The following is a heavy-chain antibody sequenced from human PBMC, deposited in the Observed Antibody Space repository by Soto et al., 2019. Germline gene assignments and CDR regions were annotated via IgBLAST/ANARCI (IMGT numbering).Heavy chain of an antibody. J-gene: IGHJ4*02. CDR1: GGSISSSSYY. V-gene: IGHV4-39*01. Sequence: QLQLQESGPGLVKPSETLSLTSTVSGGSISSSSYYWGWIRQPPGRALEWIGSIYYSGSTYYNPSLKSRVSLSEDTSKNRFSQEMSSVTGADTAVYYCARHGYSGYDFQVEDYFDYWGQGTLVTVSS. CDR2: IYYSGST. D-gene: IGHD5-12*01. CDR3: ARHGYSGYDFQVEDYFDY.